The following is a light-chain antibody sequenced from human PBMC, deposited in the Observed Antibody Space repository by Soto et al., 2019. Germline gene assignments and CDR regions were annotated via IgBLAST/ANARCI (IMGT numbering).Light chain of an antibody. J-gene: IGLJ1*01. CDR3: QVWDSSGDHLYV. CDR2: DDI. V-gene: IGLV3-21*02. CDR1: NMGAKT. Sequence: SYELTQPPSVSVAPGQTARVTCGGHNMGAKTVHWYEQKPGQAPVVVIYDDIDRPSGIPERFSGYNSGNTATLTISRVEAGDDADYYCQVWDSSGDHLYVFGTGTKVT.